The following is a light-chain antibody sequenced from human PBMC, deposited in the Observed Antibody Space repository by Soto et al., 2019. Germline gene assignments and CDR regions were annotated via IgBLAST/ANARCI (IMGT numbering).Light chain of an antibody. CDR2: EVS. CDR1: SSDIGGYNS. Sequence: QSVLTQPASVSGSPGQSITISCTGTSSDIGGYNSVSWYQQHPGKAPKLMIYEVSDRPSGVSHRFSGSKSGNTASLTISGLQAEDEADYYCSSSTSGSTSLLFGGGTKLTVL. J-gene: IGLJ2*01. CDR3: SSSTSGSTSLL. V-gene: IGLV2-14*01.